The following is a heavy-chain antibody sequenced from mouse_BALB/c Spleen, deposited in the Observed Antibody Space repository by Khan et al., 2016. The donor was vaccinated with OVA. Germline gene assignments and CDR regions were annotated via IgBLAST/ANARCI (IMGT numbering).Heavy chain of an antibody. V-gene: IGHV3-8*02. D-gene: IGHD1-1*01. Sequence: EVQLQESGPSLVKPSPTLSLSCSVTGYSITSAFWNWIRKFPGNKFEYLGYITYSGNIYYNPSLKSRISITRDTSNTQYYLQLNSVTTEDIATNDSASSYGSWAMDYWGQGTSVTVSS. CDR2: ITYSGNI. J-gene: IGHJ4*01. CDR1: GYSITSAF. CDR3: ASSYGSWAMDY.